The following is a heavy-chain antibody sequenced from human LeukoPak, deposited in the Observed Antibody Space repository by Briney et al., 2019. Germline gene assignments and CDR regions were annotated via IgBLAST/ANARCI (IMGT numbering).Heavy chain of an antibody. J-gene: IGHJ4*02. V-gene: IGHV4-4*07. CDR3: ARSDSGYEANDY. Sequence: SETLSLTCAVSGGSISSYYWSRIRQPAGKGLEWIGRIYTSGSTNYNPSLKSRVTMSVDTSKNQFSLKLSSVTAADTAVYYCARSDSGYEANDYWGQGTLVTVSS. CDR2: IYTSGST. D-gene: IGHD5-12*01. CDR1: GGSISSYY.